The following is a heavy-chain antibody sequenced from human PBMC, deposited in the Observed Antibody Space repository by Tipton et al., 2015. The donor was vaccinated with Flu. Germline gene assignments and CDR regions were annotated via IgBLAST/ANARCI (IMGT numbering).Heavy chain of an antibody. D-gene: IGHD2-2*01. CDR2: IIPMFAKT. Sequence: QVQLVQSGAEVKKPGSSVKVSCKASGRTFSTFPFTWLRQAPGQGLEWVGRIIPMFAKTHYAQKFQGRVTITADESTNTTYMELSSLRPEDTAVYFCASLERPAVIPPESIWPKKYVDYWGQGTLVTVSS. J-gene: IGHJ4*02. V-gene: IGHV1-69*15. CDR3: ASLERPAVIPPESIWPKKYVDY. CDR1: GRTFSTFP.